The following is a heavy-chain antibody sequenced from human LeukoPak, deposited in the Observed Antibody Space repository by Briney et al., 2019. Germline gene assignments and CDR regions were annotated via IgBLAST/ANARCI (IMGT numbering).Heavy chain of an antibody. Sequence: PGGSLRLSCAASGYDFENSAMHWVRHAPGKGLEWVSLITWNGDTTYYAASVKGRFTISRDNSKNSLYLQMNSLRAEDTAFYYCSKGLAFIGYTFDYWGQGTLVTVSS. D-gene: IGHD3-16*02. CDR1: GYDFENSA. CDR3: SKGLAFIGYTFDY. J-gene: IGHJ4*02. CDR2: ITWNGDTT. V-gene: IGHV3-43D*03.